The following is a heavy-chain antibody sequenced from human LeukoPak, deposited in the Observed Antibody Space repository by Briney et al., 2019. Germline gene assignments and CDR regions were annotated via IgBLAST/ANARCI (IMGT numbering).Heavy chain of an antibody. D-gene: IGHD6-25*01. CDR3: TRDLGLRRMI. V-gene: IGHV3-48*04. J-gene: IGHJ2*01. CDR1: GLSLSSNN. CDR2: ISAGSGTV. Sequence: GGSLRLSCAASGLSLSSNNMHWVRQTPGGGLEWLSYISAGSGTVFSADSVKGRSTISRGNARESLSLQMNSLRVEDTAVYYCTRDLGLRRMIWGRGTLVIVSS.